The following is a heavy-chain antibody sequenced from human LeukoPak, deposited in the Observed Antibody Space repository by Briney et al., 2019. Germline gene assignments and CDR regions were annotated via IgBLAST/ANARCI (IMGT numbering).Heavy chain of an antibody. D-gene: IGHD1-26*01. CDR1: GFTLSSYA. J-gene: IGHJ6*02. V-gene: IGHV3-30-3*01. CDR3: ARPTGWGAHQVSYGMDV. Sequence: GRSLRLSCAASGFTLSSYAMHWVRQAPGKGLEWVAVISYDGSNNYYADSVKGRFTISRDNSKNTLYLQMNSLRVEDTAVYYCARPTGWGAHQVSYGMDVWGQGTTVTVSS. CDR2: ISYDGSNN.